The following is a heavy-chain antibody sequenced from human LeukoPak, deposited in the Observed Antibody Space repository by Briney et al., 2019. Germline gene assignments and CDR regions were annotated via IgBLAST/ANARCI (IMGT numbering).Heavy chain of an antibody. CDR2: IRYDGSNK. D-gene: IGHD4-17*01. J-gene: IGHJ6*03. V-gene: IGHV3-30*02. CDR1: GLTFSSYG. CDR3: ARAGGDYVYYYYYMDV. Sequence: GGSLRLSCAASGLTFSSYGMHWVRQAPGKGLEWVTFIRYDGSNKYYADSVKGRFTISRDNSKNTLYLQMNSLRAEDTAVYYCARAGGDYVYYYYYMDVWGKGTTVTISS.